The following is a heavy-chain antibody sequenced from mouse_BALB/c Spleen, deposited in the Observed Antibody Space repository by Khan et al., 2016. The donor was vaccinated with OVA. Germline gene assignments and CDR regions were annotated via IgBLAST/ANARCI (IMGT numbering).Heavy chain of an antibody. D-gene: IGHD1-1*01. Sequence: DLVKPGASVKLSYKASGYTFTNYWINWIKQRPGQGLEWIGRIAPGSGSTYYNQMFKGKATLTVDTSSNTAYIQLSSLSSEDSAVYFCARGIYYISTCYAMDYWGQGTSVTVSS. V-gene: IGHV1S41*01. J-gene: IGHJ4*01. CDR2: IAPGSGST. CDR1: GYTFTNYW. CDR3: ARGIYYISTCYAMDY.